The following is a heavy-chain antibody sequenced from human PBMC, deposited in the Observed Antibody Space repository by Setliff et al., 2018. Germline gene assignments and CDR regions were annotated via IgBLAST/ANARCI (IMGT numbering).Heavy chain of an antibody. D-gene: IGHD2-15*01. CDR2: ITGDGGAT. V-gene: IGHV3-23*01. CDR1: GFTFSNFA. J-gene: IGHJ4*02. CDR3: AKGTLASCNGPSCYPLDY. Sequence: GGSLRLSCAASGFTFSNFAMGRVRQGPEKGLEWVSVITGDGGATYYIDSVKGRFTISRDNSENTLYLQMNSLRAEDTAIYYCAKGTLASCNGPSCYPLDYWGQGTLVTVSS.